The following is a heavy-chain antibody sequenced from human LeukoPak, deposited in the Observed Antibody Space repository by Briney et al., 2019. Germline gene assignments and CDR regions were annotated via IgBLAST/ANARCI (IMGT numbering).Heavy chain of an antibody. V-gene: IGHV3-74*01. J-gene: IGHJ4*02. CDR2: INSDGSTT. Sequence: GGSLRLSCAASGFTFDDYAMHWVRQAPGKGLVWVSRINSDGSTTSYVDSVKGRFTISRDNAKSTLYLQMNSLRAEDTAVYYCARGGPIDYWGQGTLVTVSS. CDR3: ARGGPIDY. CDR1: GFTFDDYA.